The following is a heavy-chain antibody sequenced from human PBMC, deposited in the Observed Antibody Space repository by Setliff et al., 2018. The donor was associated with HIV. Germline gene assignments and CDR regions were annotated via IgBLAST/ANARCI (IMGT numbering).Heavy chain of an antibody. CDR1: GGSINSGSYY. CDR3: ARHAAGPAGPFDY. J-gene: IGHJ4*02. D-gene: IGHD6-19*01. Sequence: PSETLSLTCTVSGGSINSGSYYWNWIRQPAGKGLEWIGHIYASGSTNYNPSLKSRVTMSVDTSKNQFSLKLSSVIAADTAVYYCARHAAGPAGPFDYWGQGTLVTVSS. V-gene: IGHV4-61*09. CDR2: IYASGST.